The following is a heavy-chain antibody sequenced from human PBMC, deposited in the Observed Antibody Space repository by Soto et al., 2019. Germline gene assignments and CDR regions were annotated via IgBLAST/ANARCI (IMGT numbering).Heavy chain of an antibody. CDR3: AKENYYGSGSYPPNFDY. V-gene: IGHV3-23*01. J-gene: IGHJ4*02. CDR1: GITFSSYA. CDR2: ISGSGGST. D-gene: IGHD3-10*01. Sequence: GRSLRLSCAASGITFSSYAMSWVRQAPGNGLEWVSAISGSGGSTYYADSVKGRFTISRDNSKNTLYLQMNSLRAEDTAVYYCAKENYYGSGSYPPNFDYWGQGTLVTVSS.